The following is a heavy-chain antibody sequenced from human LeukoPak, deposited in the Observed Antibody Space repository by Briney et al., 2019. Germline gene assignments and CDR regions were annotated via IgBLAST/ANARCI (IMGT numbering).Heavy chain of an antibody. J-gene: IGHJ4*02. Sequence: SETLSLTCTVSGGSIGSYYWSWIRQPPGKGLEWIGYIYYSGSTNYNPSLKSRVTISVDTSKNQFSLKLSSVTAADTAVYYCARVLYDYDSSGYYYYFDYWGQGTLVTVSS. CDR3: ARVLYDYDSSGYYYYFDY. CDR2: IYYSGST. D-gene: IGHD3-22*01. V-gene: IGHV4-59*01. CDR1: GGSIGSYY.